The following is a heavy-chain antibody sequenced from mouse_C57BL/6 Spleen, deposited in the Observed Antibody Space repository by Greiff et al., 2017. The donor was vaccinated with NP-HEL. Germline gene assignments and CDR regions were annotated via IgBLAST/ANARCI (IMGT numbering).Heavy chain of an antibody. J-gene: IGHJ3*01. Sequence: QVQLQQPGAELVMPGASVKLSCKASGYTFTSYWMHWVKQRPGQGLEWIGEIDPSDSYTNYNQKFKGKSTLTVDKSSSTAYMQLSSLTSKDSAVYYCARNSPTAQATWFAYWGQGTLVTVSA. CDR1: GYTFTSYW. V-gene: IGHV1-69*01. CDR2: IDPSDSYT. CDR3: ARNSPTAQATWFAY. D-gene: IGHD3-2*02.